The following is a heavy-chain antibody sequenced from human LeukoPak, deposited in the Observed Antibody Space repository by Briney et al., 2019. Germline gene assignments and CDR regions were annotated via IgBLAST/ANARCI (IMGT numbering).Heavy chain of an antibody. CDR3: AKPATHYDILTGYYNEYFDY. J-gene: IGHJ4*02. D-gene: IGHD3-9*01. V-gene: IGHV3-30*18. CDR2: ISYDGSNK. Sequence: PGGSLRLSCAASGFTFSSYGMHWVRQAPGKGLEWVAVISYDGSNKYYADSVKGRFTISRDNSKNTLYLQMNSLRAEGTAVYYCAKPATHYDILTGYYNEYFDYWGQGTLVTVSS. CDR1: GFTFSSYG.